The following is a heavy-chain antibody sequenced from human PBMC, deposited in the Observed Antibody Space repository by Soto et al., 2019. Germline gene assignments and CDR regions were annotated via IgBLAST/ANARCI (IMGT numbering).Heavy chain of an antibody. D-gene: IGHD6-19*01. J-gene: IGHJ6*03. CDR3: AKDIHEQWLVQGYYYYYYMDV. Sequence: EVQLVESGGGLVQPGRSLRLSCAASGFTFDDYAMHWVRQAPGKGLEWVSGISWNSGSIGYADSVKGRFTISRDNAKNSLYLQMNSLRAEDTALYYCAKDIHEQWLVQGYYYYYYMDVWGKGTTVTVSS. V-gene: IGHV3-9*01. CDR1: GFTFDDYA. CDR2: ISWNSGSI.